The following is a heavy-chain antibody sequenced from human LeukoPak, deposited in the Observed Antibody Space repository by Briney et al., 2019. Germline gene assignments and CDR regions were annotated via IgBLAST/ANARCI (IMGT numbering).Heavy chain of an antibody. J-gene: IGHJ4*02. D-gene: IGHD7-27*01. V-gene: IGHV4-34*01. Sequence: SETLSLTCAVYGGSFSGYYWSWIRQPPGKGLEWIGEINHSGSTNYNPSLKSRVTISVDTSKNQFSLKLSSVTAADTAVYYCAREPRTGVFDYWGQGTLVTVSS. CDR3: AREPRTGVFDY. CDR1: GGSFSGYY. CDR2: INHSGST.